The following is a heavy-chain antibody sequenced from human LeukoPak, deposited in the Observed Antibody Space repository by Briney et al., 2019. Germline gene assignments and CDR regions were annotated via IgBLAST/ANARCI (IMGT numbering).Heavy chain of an antibody. D-gene: IGHD2/OR15-2a*01. Sequence: SETLSLTCAVYGGSFSGYYWSWIRQPPGKGLEWIGEINHSGSTNYNPSLKSRVTISVDTSKNQFSLKLSSVTAADTAVYYCARGSGYCDSISCYNWFDPWGLGTLVTVSS. CDR3: ARGSGYCDSISCYNWFDP. J-gene: IGHJ5*02. V-gene: IGHV4-34*01. CDR2: INHSGST. CDR1: GGSFSGYY.